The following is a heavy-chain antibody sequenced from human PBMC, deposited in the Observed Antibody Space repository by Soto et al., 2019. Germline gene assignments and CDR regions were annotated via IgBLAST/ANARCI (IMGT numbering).Heavy chain of an antibody. D-gene: IGHD1-26*01. J-gene: IGHJ6*02. V-gene: IGHV4-31*03. CDR1: GGSISSGGYY. Sequence: QVQLQESGPGLVKPSQTLSLTCTVSGGSISSGGYYWSWIRQHPGKGLEWIGYIYYSGSTYYNPSLKSRVTISVDTSKNQFSLKLSSVTAADTAVYYCARGRWEPHYYYGMGVWGQGTTVTVSS. CDR3: ARGRWEPHYYYGMGV. CDR2: IYYSGST.